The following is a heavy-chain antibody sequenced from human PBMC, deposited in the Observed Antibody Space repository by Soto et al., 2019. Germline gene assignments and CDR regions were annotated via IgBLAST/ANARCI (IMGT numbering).Heavy chain of an antibody. J-gene: IGHJ4*02. V-gene: IGHV1-46*01. CDR1: GGTFSSYA. Sequence: ASVKVSCKASGGTFSSYAIIWVRQAPGQGLEWMGIINPSGGSTSYAQKFQGRVTMTRDTSTSTVYMELSSLRSEDTAVYYCARDLSYGLVKKYYFDYWGQGTLVTVS. D-gene: IGHD2-2*01. CDR3: ARDLSYGLVKKYYFDY. CDR2: INPSGGST.